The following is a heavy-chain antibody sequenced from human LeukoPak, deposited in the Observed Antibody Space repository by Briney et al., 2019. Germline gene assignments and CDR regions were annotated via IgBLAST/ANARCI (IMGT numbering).Heavy chain of an antibody. CDR1: GFTFSSYS. CDR3: ARDQYHYYDSSGPDY. CDR2: ISSSSSYI. D-gene: IGHD3-22*01. Sequence: GGSLRLSCAASGFTFSSYSMNWVRQAPGKGLEWVSSISSSSSYIYYADSVKGRFTISRDNAKNSLYLQMNSLRAEDTAVYYCARDQYHYYDSSGPDYWGQGTLVTVSS. V-gene: IGHV3-21*01. J-gene: IGHJ4*02.